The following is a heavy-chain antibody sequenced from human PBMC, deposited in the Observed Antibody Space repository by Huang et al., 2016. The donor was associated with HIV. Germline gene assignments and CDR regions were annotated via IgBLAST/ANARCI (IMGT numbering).Heavy chain of an antibody. CDR2: IQYDGINK. CDR3: AKPTNSNGYFDY. Sequence: QVQLVESGGGVVQPGGSLRLSCVASGFDFASFGRHWVRQAPGRGPEWVAFIQYDGINKFYADSVKGRFTISRDSSKNTVFLQMDSLTTDDTAIYFCAKPTNSNGYFDYWGQGTRVTVSS. V-gene: IGHV3-30*02. J-gene: IGHJ4*02. CDR1: GFDFASFG. D-gene: IGHD4-4*01.